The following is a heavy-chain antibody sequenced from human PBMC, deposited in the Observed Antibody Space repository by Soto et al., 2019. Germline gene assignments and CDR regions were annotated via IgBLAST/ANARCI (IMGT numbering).Heavy chain of an antibody. D-gene: IGHD3-3*01. V-gene: IGHV1-18*01. CDR3: ARDGTITIFGVVMYFDY. J-gene: IGHJ4*02. CDR1: GYTFTSYG. Sequence: VSVKVSCKASGYTFTSYGISWVRQAPGQGLEWMGWISAYNGNTNYAQKLQGRVTMTTDTSTSTAYMELRSLRSDDTAVYYCARDGTITIFGVVMYFDYWGQGTLVTVSS. CDR2: ISAYNGNT.